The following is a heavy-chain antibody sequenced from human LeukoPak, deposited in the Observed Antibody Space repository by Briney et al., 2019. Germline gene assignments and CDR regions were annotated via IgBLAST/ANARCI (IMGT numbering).Heavy chain of an antibody. CDR2: ISHSGTWT. CDR3: AKDGLTGYYTAWFDS. CDR1: GFIFSSYS. J-gene: IGHJ5*01. Sequence: GGSLRLSCAASGFIFSSYSMNWVRQAPGKGLEWVSAISHSGTWTYYADSVKGRFTISRDTSKNTLCLQMNSLRAEDTAVYYCAKDGLTGYYTAWFDSWGQGSLVIVSS. D-gene: IGHD3-9*01. V-gene: IGHV3-23*01.